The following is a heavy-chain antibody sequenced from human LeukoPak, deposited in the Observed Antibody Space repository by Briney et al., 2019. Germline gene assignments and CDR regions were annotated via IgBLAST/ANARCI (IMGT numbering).Heavy chain of an antibody. CDR2: IRYDGSNK. V-gene: IGHV3-30*02. D-gene: IGHD3-3*01. CDR3: AKDRVTYCDSLREMDWFDP. CDR1: GFTFSSYG. Sequence: PGGSLRLSCAASGFTFSSYGMHWVRQAPGRGLEWVVFIRYDGSNKYYADSVKGRFTISRDNSKNTLYLQMNSLRAEDTAVYYCAKDRVTYCDSLREMDWFDPWGQGTLVTVSS. J-gene: IGHJ5*02.